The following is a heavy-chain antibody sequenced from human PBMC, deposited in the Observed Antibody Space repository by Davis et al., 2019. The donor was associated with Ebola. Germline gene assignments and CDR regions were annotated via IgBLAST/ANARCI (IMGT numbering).Heavy chain of an antibody. V-gene: IGHV3-23*01. CDR1: RFSVSNYA. D-gene: IGHD6-13*01. Sequence: PGGSLRLSCAASRFSVSNYAMTWVRQAPGKGLEWVSAISGSGGSTYYADSVKGRFTISRDNSKNTLYLQMNSLRAEDTAVYYCAKMKRSSWYIAGYYYYGMDVWGQGTTVTVSS. CDR2: ISGSGGST. J-gene: IGHJ6*02. CDR3: AKMKRSSWYIAGYYYYGMDV.